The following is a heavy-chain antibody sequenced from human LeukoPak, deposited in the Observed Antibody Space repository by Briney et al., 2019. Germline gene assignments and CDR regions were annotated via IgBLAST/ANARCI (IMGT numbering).Heavy chain of an antibody. D-gene: IGHD6-19*01. CDR1: GFMFHDYA. CDR3: ARESESSGWYDY. Sequence: PGGCLRLSCAAPGFMFHDYAIHWVRPAPGKGLEWVSLISGDGGSTFYADSVKGRFTISRDNSKNSLYLQMNSLRSDDTALYYCARESESSGWYDYWGQGTLVTVSS. CDR2: ISGDGGST. J-gene: IGHJ4*02. V-gene: IGHV3-43*02.